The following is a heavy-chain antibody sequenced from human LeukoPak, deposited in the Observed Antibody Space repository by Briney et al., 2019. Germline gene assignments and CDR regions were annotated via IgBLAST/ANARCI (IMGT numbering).Heavy chain of an antibody. V-gene: IGHV1-2*02. CDR2: ISRNSGGT. CDR3: ARADLSPTYVYVWGSYRDGYFDY. CDR1: GYTFTGYY. Sequence: GASVKVSCKASGYTFTGYYMHWVRQAPGQGLEWMGWISRNSGGTNYAQKFQGRVTMTRDTSISTVYMELSSLRSDDTAVYYCARADLSPTYVYVWGSYRDGYFDYWGQGTLVTVSS. D-gene: IGHD3-16*02. J-gene: IGHJ4*02.